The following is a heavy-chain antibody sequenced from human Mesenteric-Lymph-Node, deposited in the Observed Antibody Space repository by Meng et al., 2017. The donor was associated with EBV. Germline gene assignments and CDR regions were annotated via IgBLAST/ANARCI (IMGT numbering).Heavy chain of an antibody. J-gene: IGHJ4*02. CDR1: GYTFTSYG. CDR2: ISAYNGDT. Sequence: QFQLLQYGAEVKKPGASMKVPCKASGYTFTSYGISWVRQAPGQGLEWMGWISAYNGDTKYAQKVQDRVTMTTDTSTSTVYMELRSLGSDDTAVYYCARDHGGKYYYWGQGTLVTVSS. D-gene: IGHD1-26*01. V-gene: IGHV1-18*01. CDR3: ARDHGGKYYY.